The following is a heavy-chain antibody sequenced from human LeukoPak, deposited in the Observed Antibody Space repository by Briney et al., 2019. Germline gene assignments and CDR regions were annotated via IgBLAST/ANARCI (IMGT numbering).Heavy chain of an antibody. V-gene: IGHV3-53*01. CDR1: GFTVSSNY. CDR3: ASTLSSGWAVDY. Sequence: PGGSLRLSCAASGFTVSSNYMSWVRQAPGKGLEWGSVIYSGGSTYYADSVKGRFTISRDNSKNTLYLQMNSLRAEDTAVYYCASTLSSGWAVDYWRQGTLVTVSS. CDR2: IYSGGST. J-gene: IGHJ4*02. D-gene: IGHD6-19*01.